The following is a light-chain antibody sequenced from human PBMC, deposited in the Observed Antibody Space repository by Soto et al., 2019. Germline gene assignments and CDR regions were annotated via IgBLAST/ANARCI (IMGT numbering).Light chain of an antibody. V-gene: IGLV2-11*01. CDR3: FSYAGSPRYV. J-gene: IGLJ1*01. CDR2: DVS. Sequence: QSALPKPRSVSGSPGQSVTISCTGTSSDVGGYNYVSWYQQHPGKAPKVMIYDVSERPSGVPDRFSGSKSGNTASLTIAGLQAEDEADYYCFSYAGSPRYVLGTGTKLTVL. CDR1: SSDVGGYNY.